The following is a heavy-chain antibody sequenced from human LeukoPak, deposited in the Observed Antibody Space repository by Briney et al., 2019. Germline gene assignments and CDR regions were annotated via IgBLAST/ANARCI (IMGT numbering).Heavy chain of an antibody. CDR3: ARPTRYCSGGSCYHGRGLYFDY. CDR2: ISAYNGNT. V-gene: IGHV1-18*01. D-gene: IGHD2-15*01. J-gene: IGHJ4*02. CDR1: GYTFTSYG. Sequence: LWASVKVSCKASGYTFTSYGISWVRQAPGQGLEWMGWISAYNGNTHYAQKLQGRVTMTTDTSTSTAYMELRSLRSDDTAVYYCARPTRYCSGGSCYHGRGLYFDYWGQGTLVTVSS.